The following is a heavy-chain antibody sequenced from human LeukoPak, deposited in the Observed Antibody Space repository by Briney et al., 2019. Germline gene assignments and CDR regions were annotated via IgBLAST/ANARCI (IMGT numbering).Heavy chain of an antibody. D-gene: IGHD3-3*02. V-gene: IGHV3-23*01. Sequence: GGSLRLSCTASGFTFNTYAMTWVRQAPGKGPEWASSISGNGKTTYYSDSVKGRFTISRDNSKNTLYLQMNSLRAEDTAVYYCASSSLATRRNYYYYGMDVWGQGTTVTVSS. CDR1: GFTFNTYA. CDR2: ISGNGKTT. CDR3: ASSSLATRRNYYYYGMDV. J-gene: IGHJ6*02.